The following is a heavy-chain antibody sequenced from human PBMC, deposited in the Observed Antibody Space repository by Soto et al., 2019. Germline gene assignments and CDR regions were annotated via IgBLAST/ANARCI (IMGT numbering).Heavy chain of an antibody. Sequence: QVQLVQSGAEVKKPGASVKVSCKASGYTFTSYGISWVRQAPGQGLEWMGWISAYNGNTNYAQKLQGRVTMTTGTSTSTAYMERRSLRSDDTAVYYCARVATELELDPPYFDYWGQGTLVTVSS. CDR1: GYTFTSYG. J-gene: IGHJ4*02. CDR2: ISAYNGNT. D-gene: IGHD1-7*01. CDR3: ARVATELELDPPYFDY. V-gene: IGHV1-18*01.